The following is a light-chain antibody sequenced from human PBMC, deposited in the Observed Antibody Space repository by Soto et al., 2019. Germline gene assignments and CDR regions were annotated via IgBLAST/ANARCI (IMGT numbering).Light chain of an antibody. J-gene: IGLJ1*01. CDR3: CSYVGSNNYV. V-gene: IGLV2-8*01. CDR2: EVT. Sequence: QSALTQPPSASGSPGQSVAISCTGTSSDVGGYNYVSWYQQYPGKATKLIMYEVTKRPSGVPDRFSGSKSGNTASLTVSGLQAEDEADYYCCSYVGSNNYVFGTGTKVTVL. CDR1: SSDVGGYNY.